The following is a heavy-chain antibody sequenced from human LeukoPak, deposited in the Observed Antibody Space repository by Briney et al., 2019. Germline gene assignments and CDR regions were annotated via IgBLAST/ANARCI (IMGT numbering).Heavy chain of an antibody. D-gene: IGHD3-22*01. CDR2: INPSGGST. CDR3: AKDRRYYYDDYAFDI. J-gene: IGHJ3*02. Sequence: ASLKVSCKASGYTFTSYYMHWVRQAPGQGLEWMGIINPSGGSTSYAQKFQGRVTMNRNTSTSKVYMELSSLTSEDTAVYYCAKDRRYYYDDYAFDIWGQGTMVTVSS. CDR1: GYTFTSYY. V-gene: IGHV1-46*01.